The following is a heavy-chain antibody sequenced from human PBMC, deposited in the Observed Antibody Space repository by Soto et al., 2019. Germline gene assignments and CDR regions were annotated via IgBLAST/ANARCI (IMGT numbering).Heavy chain of an antibody. J-gene: IGHJ4*02. Sequence: QLQLQESGSGLVKPSQTLSLTCVVSGDSISSGGYSWNWIRQPPGKGLEWIGHTYHSGGALYNPSLXSXXPISVDKSKNHFSLRLTSVTAADTAVYYCARDSRSGYYFDNWGQGTLVTVSS. CDR1: GDSISSGGYS. D-gene: IGHD3-22*01. V-gene: IGHV4-30-2*01. CDR2: TYHSGGA. CDR3: ARDSRSGYYFDN.